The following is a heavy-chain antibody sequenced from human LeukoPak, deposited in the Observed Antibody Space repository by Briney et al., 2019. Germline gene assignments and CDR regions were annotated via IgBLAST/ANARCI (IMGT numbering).Heavy chain of an antibody. Sequence: ASVKVSCKASGYTFTGYYMHWVRQAPGQGLEWMGWTNPNSGGTNYAQKFQGRVTMTRDTSISTAYMELGRPRSDDTAVYYCARAGTSSSWLGVWGQGTTVTVSS. J-gene: IGHJ6*02. CDR3: ARAGTSSSWLGV. D-gene: IGHD6-13*01. V-gene: IGHV1-2*02. CDR1: GYTFTGYY. CDR2: TNPNSGGT.